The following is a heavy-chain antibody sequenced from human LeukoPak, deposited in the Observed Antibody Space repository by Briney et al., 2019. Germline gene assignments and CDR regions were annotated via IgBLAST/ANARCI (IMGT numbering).Heavy chain of an antibody. CDR2: ISSSSTTI. CDR1: GFTFSSYS. D-gene: IGHD6-13*01. J-gene: IGHJ4*02. Sequence: PGGSLRLSCAASGFTFSSYSMNWVRQAPGKGLEWVSYISSSSTTIYYTDSVKGRFTISRDNSKNTLYLQMNSLRAEDTAVYYCARDGGGSSWYQYYYFDYWGQGTLVTVSS. CDR3: ARDGGGSSWYQYYYFDY. V-gene: IGHV3-48*01.